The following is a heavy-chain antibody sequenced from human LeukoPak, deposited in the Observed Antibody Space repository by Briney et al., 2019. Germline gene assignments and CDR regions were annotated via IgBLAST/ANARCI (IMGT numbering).Heavy chain of an antibody. Sequence: MHWVRQAPGKGDEWMGGFDPEDGETIYEQKFQGRVTITEDTSTDTDYMELSSLRSEDTAVYYCATVSRQRWLQLPSDYWGQGTLVTVS. D-gene: IGHD5-24*01. V-gene: IGHV1-24*01. CDR3: ATVSRQRWLQLPSDY. CDR2: FDPEDGET. J-gene: IGHJ4*02.